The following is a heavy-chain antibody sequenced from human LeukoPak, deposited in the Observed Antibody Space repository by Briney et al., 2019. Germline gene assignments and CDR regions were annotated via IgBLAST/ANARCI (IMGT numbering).Heavy chain of an antibody. V-gene: IGHV1-69*13. CDR3: ARGSKGRAFGTGYYYYYYMDV. CDR2: IIPIFGTA. J-gene: IGHJ6*03. D-gene: IGHD3-10*01. CDR1: GGTFSSYA. Sequence: ASVKVSCKASGGTFSSYAISWVRQAPGQGLEWMGGIIPIFGTANYAQKFQGRVTITADESTSTAYMELSSLRSEDTAVYYCARGSKGRAFGTGYYYYYYMDVWGKGTTVTVSS.